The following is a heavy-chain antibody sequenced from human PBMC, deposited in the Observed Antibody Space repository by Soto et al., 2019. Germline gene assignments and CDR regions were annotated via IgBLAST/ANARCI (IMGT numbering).Heavy chain of an antibody. CDR1: GFIFSSYW. CDR3: AGRRDLDY. CDR2: INTDGSST. J-gene: IGHJ4*02. V-gene: IGHV3-74*01. Sequence: GSLRLSCAASGFIFSSYWMHWVRQAPGKGLVWVSRINTDGSSTTYADSVKGRFTISRDNAKNTLYLHMNSLRAEDTAVYYCAGRRDLDYWGQGTLVTVAS.